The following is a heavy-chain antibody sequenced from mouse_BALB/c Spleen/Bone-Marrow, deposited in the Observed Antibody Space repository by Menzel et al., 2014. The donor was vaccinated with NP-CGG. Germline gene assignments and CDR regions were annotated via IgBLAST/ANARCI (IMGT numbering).Heavy chain of an antibody. Sequence: EVHLVESGPGLVKPSQSLSLTCSVTGYSITSGYYWNWIRQFPGNRLEWTGYISYDGSNNYNPSLKNRVSITRDTSKNQFFLRLISVTAEDSATYYCSRERTEGAMDSWGQGTSVTVSS. CDR1: GYSITSGYY. J-gene: IGHJ4*01. CDR2: ISYDGSN. CDR3: SRERTEGAMDS. V-gene: IGHV3-6*02.